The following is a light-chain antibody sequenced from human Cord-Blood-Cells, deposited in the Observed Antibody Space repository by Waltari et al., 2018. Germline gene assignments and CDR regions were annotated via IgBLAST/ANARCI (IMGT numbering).Light chain of an antibody. V-gene: IGKV1-39*01. J-gene: IGKJ1*01. CDR1: QSISSY. Sequence: DIQMTQSPSSLSASVGDRVTITCRASQSISSYLNWYQQKPGKAPNLLIYAASSLQRGVPSRFSGSGSGTDFTLTISSLQPEDFATYYCQQSYSTPTFGQGTKVEIK. CDR2: AAS. CDR3: QQSYSTPT.